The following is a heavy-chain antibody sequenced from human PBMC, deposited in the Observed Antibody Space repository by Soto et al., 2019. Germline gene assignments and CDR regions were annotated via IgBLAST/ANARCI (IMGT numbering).Heavy chain of an antibody. CDR1: GFTFSSYA. J-gene: IGHJ6*02. CDR2: ISGSGGST. D-gene: IGHD3-22*01. V-gene: IGHV3-23*01. Sequence: PGGSLRLSCAASGFTFSSYAMSWVRQAPGKGLEWVSAISGSGGSTYYADSVKGRFTISRDNSKNTLYLQMNSLRAEDTAVYYCAKVNYYDSSGYHPDYYYYGMDVWGQGTTVTVSS. CDR3: AKVNYYDSSGYHPDYYYYGMDV.